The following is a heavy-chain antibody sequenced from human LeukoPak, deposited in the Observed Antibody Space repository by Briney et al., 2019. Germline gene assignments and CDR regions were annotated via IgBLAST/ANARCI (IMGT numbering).Heavy chain of an antibody. CDR3: ARDSSGYQ. J-gene: IGHJ4*02. V-gene: IGHV3-7*01. Sequence: GGSLRLSCVLSGLTFSDAWMSWVRQAPGKGLGWVANIKEDGSEKYYGDSVKGRFTISRDNAKNSLYLQMNSLRAEDTAVYYCARDSSGYQWGQGTLVTVSS. CDR1: GLTFSDAW. CDR2: IKEDGSEK. D-gene: IGHD3-22*01.